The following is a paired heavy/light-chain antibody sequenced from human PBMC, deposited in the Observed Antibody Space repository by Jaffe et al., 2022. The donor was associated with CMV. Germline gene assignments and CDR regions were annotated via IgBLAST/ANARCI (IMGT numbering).Light chain of an antibody. J-gene: IGKJ4*01. CDR2: AAS. CDR3: QQSYSTPS. V-gene: IGKV1-39*01. Sequence: DIQMTQSPSSLSASVGDRVTITCRASQSISSYLNWYQQKPGKAPKLLIYAASSLQSGVPSRFSGSGSGTDFTLTISSLQPEDFATYYCQQSYSTPSFGGGTKVEIK. CDR1: QSISSY.
Heavy chain of an antibody. Sequence: QVQLVESGGGVVQPGRSLRLSCAASGFTFSSYGMHWVRQAPGKGLEWVAVISYDGSNKYYADSVKGRFTISRDNSKNTLYLQMNSLRAEDTAVYYCAKDLNEQQLVRGYYYYGMDVWGQGTTVTVSS. D-gene: IGHD6-13*01. J-gene: IGHJ6*02. CDR3: AKDLNEQQLVRGYYYYGMDV. CDR2: ISYDGSNK. V-gene: IGHV3-30*18. CDR1: GFTFSSYG.